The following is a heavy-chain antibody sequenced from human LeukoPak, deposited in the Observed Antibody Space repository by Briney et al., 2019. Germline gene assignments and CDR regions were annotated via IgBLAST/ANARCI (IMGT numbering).Heavy chain of an antibody. CDR1: GYSFTSYW. CDR2: IYPGDSDT. CDR3: ATIPGYCSGGSCLRAFDP. D-gene: IGHD2-15*01. J-gene: IGHJ5*02. Sequence: GESLKISCKGSGYSFTSYWIGWVRQMPGKGLGWMGIIYPGDSDTRYSPSFQGQVTISADKSISTAYLQWSSLKASDTAMYYCATIPGYCSGGSCLRAFDPWGQGTLVTVSS. V-gene: IGHV5-51*01.